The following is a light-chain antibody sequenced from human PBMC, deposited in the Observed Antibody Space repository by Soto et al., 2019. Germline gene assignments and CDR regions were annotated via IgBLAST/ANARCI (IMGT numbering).Light chain of an antibody. CDR3: QQRVDWPLT. CDR1: QSVTSY. J-gene: IGKJ4*01. Sequence: EIVLTQSPATLFLSAGERVTLSCRASQSVTSYLAWYQQKPGQAPRLLIYNASNRATGVPARFSGSGSGTDFTLTISSLEPEDFAVYYCQQRVDWPLTFGGGTKVEIK. CDR2: NAS. V-gene: IGKV3-11*01.